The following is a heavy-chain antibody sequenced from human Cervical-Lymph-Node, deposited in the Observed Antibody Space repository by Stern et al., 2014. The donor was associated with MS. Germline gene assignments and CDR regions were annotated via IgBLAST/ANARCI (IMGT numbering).Heavy chain of an antibody. D-gene: IGHD6-19*01. Sequence: QVQLQESGPGLVKPSGTLSLTCAVSGGAISSNNWWIWVRQPPGKGLEWIGEIYQSGTTHYNPSLKSRVTISVDKSKTQFSLNLRSVTAADTAVYYCARVAIKYSSGWYFDYWGQGARVTVSS. CDR3: ARVAIKYSSGWYFDY. J-gene: IGHJ4*02. CDR2: IYQSGTT. CDR1: GGAISSNNW. V-gene: IGHV4-4*02.